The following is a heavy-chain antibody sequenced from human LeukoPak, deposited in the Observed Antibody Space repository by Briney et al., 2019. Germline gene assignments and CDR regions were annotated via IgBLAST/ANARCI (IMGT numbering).Heavy chain of an antibody. V-gene: IGHV1-46*01. Sequence: ASVKVSCKASGYTFTSYYMHWVRQAPGQGLEWMGIINPSGGSTSYAQKFQGRVTMTRDTSTSTVYMELSSLRSGDTAVYYCARGPSYYYDSSGYDSPFDYWGQGTLVTVSS. CDR2: INPSGGST. CDR1: GYTFTSYY. CDR3: ARGPSYYYDSSGYDSPFDY. D-gene: IGHD3-22*01. J-gene: IGHJ4*02.